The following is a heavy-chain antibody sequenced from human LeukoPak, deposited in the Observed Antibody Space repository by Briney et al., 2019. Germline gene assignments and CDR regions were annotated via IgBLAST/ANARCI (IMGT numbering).Heavy chain of an antibody. D-gene: IGHD3-10*01. CDR1: GGSISSYY. Sequence: PSETLSLTCTVSGGSISSYYWSWIRQPPGKGVEWIGYIYYSGSTNYNPSLKSRVTISVDTSKNQFSLKLSSVTAADTAVYYCARHGSGNYYNDDNWFDPWGQGTLVTVSS. J-gene: IGHJ5*02. V-gene: IGHV4-59*01. CDR3: ARHGSGNYYNDDNWFDP. CDR2: IYYSGST.